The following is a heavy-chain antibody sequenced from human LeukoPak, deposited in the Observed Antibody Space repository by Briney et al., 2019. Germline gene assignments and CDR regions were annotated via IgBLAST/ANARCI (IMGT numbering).Heavy chain of an antibody. CDR3: ARGGDEYGY. CDR2: INHSGST. CDR1: GGSFSGYY. Sequence: PSETLSLTCAVYGGSFSGYYWSWIRQPPGKGLEWIGEINHSGSTNYNPSIKSRVTISVDTSKNQFSLKLSSVTAADTAVYYCARGGDEYGYWGQGTLVTVSS. J-gene: IGHJ4*02. D-gene: IGHD2-21*02. V-gene: IGHV4-34*01.